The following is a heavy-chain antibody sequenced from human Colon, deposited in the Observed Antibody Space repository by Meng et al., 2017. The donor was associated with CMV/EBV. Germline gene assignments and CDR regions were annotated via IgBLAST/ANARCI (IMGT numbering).Heavy chain of an antibody. V-gene: IGHV3-7*01. J-gene: IGHJ4*02. CDR1: GFTFENYW. Sequence: GGSLRLSCEASGFTFENYWMGWVRQAPGGGLEWVANIKQGGTEKYYADSVKGRFTISRDNVKKSLFLQMSSLRAEDTALYYCLRHQGPSLVNLLDYWGQGTRVTVSS. D-gene: IGHD3-3*02. CDR3: LRHQGPSLVNLLDY. CDR2: IKQGGTEK.